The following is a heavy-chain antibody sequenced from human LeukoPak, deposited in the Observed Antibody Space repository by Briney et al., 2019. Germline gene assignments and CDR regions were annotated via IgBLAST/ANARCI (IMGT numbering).Heavy chain of an antibody. CDR2: IYPGDSDT. CDR1: GYSSTSYW. V-gene: IGHV5-51*01. Sequence: GESLKISCKGSGYSSTSYWIGWVRQMPGKGPEWMGIIYPGDSDTRYSPSFQGQVTISADKSISTAYLQWSSLEASDTAMYYCARGSGSYHTAYMNWGQGTLVTVSS. CDR3: ARGSGSYHTAYMN. J-gene: IGHJ4*02. D-gene: IGHD1-26*01.